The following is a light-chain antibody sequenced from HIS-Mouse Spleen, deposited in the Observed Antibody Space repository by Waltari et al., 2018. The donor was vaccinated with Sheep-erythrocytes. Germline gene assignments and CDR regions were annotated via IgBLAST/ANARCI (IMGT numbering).Light chain of an antibody. V-gene: IGKV1-39*01. CDR2: AAS. J-gene: IGKJ3*01. CDR1: QSISSY. CDR3: QQSYSTPQFT. Sequence: DIQMTQSPSSLSASVGDRVTITCRESQSISSYLNWYQQKPGKAPKLLIYAASSLQSGVPSRFSGSGSGTEFTLTISSLQPEDFATYYCQQSYSTPQFTFGPGTKVDIK.